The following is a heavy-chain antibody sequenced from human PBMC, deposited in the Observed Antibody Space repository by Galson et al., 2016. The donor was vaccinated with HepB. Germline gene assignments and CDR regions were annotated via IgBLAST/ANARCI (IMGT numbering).Heavy chain of an antibody. D-gene: IGHD1-7*01. V-gene: IGHV1-18*04. J-gene: IGHJ4*02. Sequence: SVKVSCKASGYTFTTYGISWVRQAPGQGLEWMGWISTHSGTTNHAQELQGRITMTTDTSTSTAYMELTNLKSDDTAVYYCVRDQERTLDYWGQGTLVSVSS. CDR2: ISTHSGTT. CDR1: GYTFTTYG. CDR3: VRDQERTLDY.